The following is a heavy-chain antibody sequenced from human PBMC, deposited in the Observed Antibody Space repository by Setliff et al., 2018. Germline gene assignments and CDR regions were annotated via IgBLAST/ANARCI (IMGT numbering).Heavy chain of an antibody. J-gene: IGHJ4*02. Sequence: SETLSLTCTVSGGSISSYYWSWIRQPPGKGLEWIGYIYYSGTANYSPSLRSRLTISVDTSKNQFSLKLRSVTAADTAVYYCARGGTFRYFDFWGQGAPVTVSS. CDR1: GGSISSYY. D-gene: IGHD5-12*01. CDR3: ARGGTFRYFDF. CDR2: IYYSGTA. V-gene: IGHV4-59*01.